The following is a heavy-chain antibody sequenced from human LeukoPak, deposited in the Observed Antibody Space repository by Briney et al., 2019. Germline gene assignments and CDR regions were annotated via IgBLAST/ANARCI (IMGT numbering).Heavy chain of an antibody. CDR3: ARGVLKKIYGDYGNHP. J-gene: IGHJ5*02. CDR1: GGSFSGYY. D-gene: IGHD4-17*01. V-gene: IGHV4-34*01. CDR2: INHSGST. Sequence: SETLSLTCAVCGGSFSGYYWSWIRQPPGKGLEWIGEINHSGSTNYNPSLKSRVTISVDTSKNQFSLKLSSVTAADTAVYYCARGVLKKIYGDYGNHPWGQGTLVTVSS.